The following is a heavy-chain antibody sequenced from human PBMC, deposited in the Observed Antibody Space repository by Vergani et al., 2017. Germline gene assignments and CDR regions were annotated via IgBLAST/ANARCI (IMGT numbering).Heavy chain of an antibody. CDR2: LDWDGDK. Sequence: QVTFKESGPALVNPRQALTLTCTFSGFSLTSSGMRVSWFRQSPGKALEWLARLDWDGDKFYSASLKTRLAISKDLSNDLVVLTMTNMGPADTGTYYCARTRGGPPYRSFLYYFDFWVQGTLVTVSS. J-gene: IGHJ4*02. D-gene: IGHD3-16*01. CDR3: ARTRGGPPYRSFLYYFDF. V-gene: IGHV2-70*04. CDR1: GFSLTSSGMR.